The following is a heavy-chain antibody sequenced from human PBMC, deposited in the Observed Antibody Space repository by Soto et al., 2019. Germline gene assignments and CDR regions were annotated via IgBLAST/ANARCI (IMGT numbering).Heavy chain of an antibody. J-gene: IGHJ4*02. CDR3: ARGYGGNQYYFDY. D-gene: IGHD2-15*01. V-gene: IGHV3-30*01. Sequence: DSVKGRFTICRDNSKNTLYLQMNSLRPEDTAVYYCARGYGGNQYYFDYWGQETLVTVSS.